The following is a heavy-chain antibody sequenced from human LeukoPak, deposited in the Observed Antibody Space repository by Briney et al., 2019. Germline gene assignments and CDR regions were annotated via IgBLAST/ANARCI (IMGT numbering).Heavy chain of an antibody. D-gene: IGHD3-3*01. CDR1: GFTFSSYN. CDR2: IRYDGSNK. J-gene: IGHJ4*02. V-gene: IGHV3-30*02. Sequence: GGSLRLSCAASGFTFSSYNMNWVRQAPGKGLEWVAFIRYDGSNKYYADSVKGRFTISRDNSKNTLFLQMNSLRAEDTAVYYCAKSYYDFWSGYYQTFDYWGQGTLVTVSS. CDR3: AKSYYDFWSGYYQTFDY.